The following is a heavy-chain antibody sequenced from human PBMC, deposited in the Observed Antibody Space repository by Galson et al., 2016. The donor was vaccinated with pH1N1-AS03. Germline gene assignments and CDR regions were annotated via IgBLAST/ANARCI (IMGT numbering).Heavy chain of an antibody. V-gene: IGHV3-7*01. J-gene: IGHJ4*02. CDR1: GFTLSNYW. Sequence: SLRLSCAASGFTLSNYWMRWVRQAPGKGLEWVANIKQDGSAKQYVDSVKGRFTISRDNAKISLYLQMNSLRAEDTAVYFCTRENRGASDYWGQGTLVTVSS. CDR3: TRENRGASDY. D-gene: IGHD3-10*01. CDR2: IKQDGSAK.